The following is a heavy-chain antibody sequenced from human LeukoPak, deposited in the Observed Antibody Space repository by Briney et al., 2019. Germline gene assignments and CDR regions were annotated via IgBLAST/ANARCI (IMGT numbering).Heavy chain of an antibody. J-gene: IGHJ4*02. Sequence: GGSLRLSCASSGFIFSDAWMSWVRQAPGKGLEWVGRIKSRTDGGTSDYAAPVKGRFTISRDDSKNTLFLQMNSLRTEDTAFYYCTTHKRDSSLAGLDYWGQGTLVTVSS. CDR1: GFIFSDAW. D-gene: IGHD6-19*01. CDR2: IKSRTDGGTS. CDR3: TTHKRDSSLAGLDY. V-gene: IGHV3-15*01.